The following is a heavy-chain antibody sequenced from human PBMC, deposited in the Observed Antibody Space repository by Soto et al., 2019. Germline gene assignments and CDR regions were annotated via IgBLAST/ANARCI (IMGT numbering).Heavy chain of an antibody. CDR3: AREGGYSYGLNYYYGMDV. D-gene: IGHD5-18*01. Sequence: SETLSLTCTVSGGSISSYYWSWIRQPPGKGLEWIGYTYYSGSTNYNPSLKSRVTISVDTSKNQFSLKLSSVTAADTAVYYCAREGGYSYGLNYYYGMDVWGQGTTVTVSS. CDR2: TYYSGST. CDR1: GGSISSYY. V-gene: IGHV4-59*01. J-gene: IGHJ6*02.